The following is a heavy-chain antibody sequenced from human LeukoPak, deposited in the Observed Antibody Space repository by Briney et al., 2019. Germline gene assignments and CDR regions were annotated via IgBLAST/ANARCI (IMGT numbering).Heavy chain of an antibody. CDR1: GGSISSSGYY. J-gene: IGHJ3*02. D-gene: IGHD3-3*01. Sequence: SETLSLTCTVSGGSISSSGYYWGWIRQPPGKGLEWIGSIYYSGSTYYNPSLKSRVTISVVTSKNQFSLKLSSVTAADTAVYYCASPHYGITYYDFWSGYYDAFDIWGQGTMVTVSS. CDR3: ASPHYGITYYDFWSGYYDAFDI. CDR2: IYYSGST. V-gene: IGHV4-39*01.